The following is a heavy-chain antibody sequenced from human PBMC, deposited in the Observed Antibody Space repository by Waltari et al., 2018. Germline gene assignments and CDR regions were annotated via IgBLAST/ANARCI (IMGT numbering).Heavy chain of an antibody. V-gene: IGHV4-59*01. CDR1: GGSLSSYY. CDR2: IYYSGST. CDR3: ARATFGGVIVDY. Sequence: QVQLQESGPGLVTPSETLSLTCTVPGGSLSSYYWRWIRQPPGKGLEWIGYIYYSGSTNYNPSLKSRVTISVDTSKNQFALKLSSVTAADTAVYYCARATFGGVIVDYWGQGTLVTVSS. J-gene: IGHJ4*02. D-gene: IGHD3-16*02.